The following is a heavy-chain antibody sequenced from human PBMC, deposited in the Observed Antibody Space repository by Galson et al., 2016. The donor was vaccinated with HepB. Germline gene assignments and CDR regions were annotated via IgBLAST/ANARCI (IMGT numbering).Heavy chain of an antibody. CDR1: GGSISSSSYY. D-gene: IGHD4-17*01. CDR3: ARHLNYGSYYFDY. CDR2: INYSGST. J-gene: IGHJ4*02. Sequence: ETLSLTCTVSGGSISSSSYYWGWIRQPPGKGLEWVGSINYSGSTYYNPSLKSRVTISVDTSKNQFSLKLSSVTAADTAVYYCARHLNYGSYYFDYWGQGTLVTVSS. V-gene: IGHV4-39*01.